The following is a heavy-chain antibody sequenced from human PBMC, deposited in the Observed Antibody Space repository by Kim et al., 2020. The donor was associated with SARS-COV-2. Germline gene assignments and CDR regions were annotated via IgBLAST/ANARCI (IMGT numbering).Heavy chain of an antibody. D-gene: IGHD1-26*01. CDR2: IWYDGSNK. V-gene: IGHV3-33*01. Sequence: GGSLRLSCAASGFTFSSYGMHWVRQAPGKGLEWVAVIWYDGSNKYYADSVKGRFTISRDNSKNTLYLQINSLRAEDTAVYYCARDRIVGATSPSRYYYYYYGMDVWGQGTTVTVSS. J-gene: IGHJ6*02. CDR3: ARDRIVGATSPSRYYYYYYGMDV. CDR1: GFTFSSYG.